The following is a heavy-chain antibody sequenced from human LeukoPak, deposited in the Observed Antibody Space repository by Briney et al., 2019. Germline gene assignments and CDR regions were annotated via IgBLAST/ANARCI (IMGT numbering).Heavy chain of an antibody. D-gene: IGHD2-15*01. CDR3: ARGLLPYYYYYMDV. Sequence: PGGSLRLSCAASGFTFSDYYMSWIRQAPGKGLEWVSYISSSGSTIYCADSVKGRFTISRDNAKNSLYLQMNSLRAEDTAVYYCARGLLPYYYYYMDVWGKGTTVTVSS. J-gene: IGHJ6*03. CDR2: ISSSGSTI. V-gene: IGHV3-11*01. CDR1: GFTFSDYY.